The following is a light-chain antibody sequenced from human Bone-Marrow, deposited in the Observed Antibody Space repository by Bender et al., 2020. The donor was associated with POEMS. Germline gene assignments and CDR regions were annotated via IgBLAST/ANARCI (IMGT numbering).Light chain of an antibody. CDR2: ENT. Sequence: SYDLTQSPSVSVSPGQTARISCSGDNLGERYVCWYQHRPGQSPVLVIYENTKRPSGIPERFSGSKSGNTATLTISRVEAGDEADYYCQVWDNSSDLVVFGGGTKLTVL. J-gene: IGLJ2*01. CDR1: NLGERY. CDR3: QVWDNSSDLVV. V-gene: IGLV3-1*01.